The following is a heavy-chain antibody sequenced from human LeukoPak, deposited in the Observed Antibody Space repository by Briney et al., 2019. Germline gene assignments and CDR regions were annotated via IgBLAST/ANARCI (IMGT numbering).Heavy chain of an antibody. Sequence: SETLSLXCTVSGYSISSGYYWGWIRQPPGKGLEWIGSIYHSGSTYYNPSLKSRVTISVDTSKNQFSLKLSSVTAADTAVYYCAREGQFYSTDYWGQGTLVTVSS. CDR1: GYSISSGYY. CDR3: AREGQFYSTDY. CDR2: IYHSGST. J-gene: IGHJ4*02. D-gene: IGHD2-15*01. V-gene: IGHV4-38-2*02.